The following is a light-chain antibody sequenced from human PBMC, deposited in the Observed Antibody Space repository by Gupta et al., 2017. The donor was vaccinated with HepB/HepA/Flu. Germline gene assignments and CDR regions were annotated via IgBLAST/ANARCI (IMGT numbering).Light chain of an antibody. J-gene: IGLJ2*01. CDR2: DVS. V-gene: IGLV2-11*01. Sequence: PRSVSGSPGQSVTISCTGTSSDVGAYDYVSWYQQHPGKAPKLMIFDVSKRPSGVPDRFSGSKSGNTASLTISGLQAEDEADYYCCSYAGSYTWLFGGGTKLTVL. CDR1: SSDVGAYDY. CDR3: CSYAGSYTWL.